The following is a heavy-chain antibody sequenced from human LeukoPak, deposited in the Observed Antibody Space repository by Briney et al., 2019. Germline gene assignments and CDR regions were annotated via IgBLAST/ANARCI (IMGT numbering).Heavy chain of an antibody. CDR3: SANSDYSFDY. CDR2: IKRKTDGGTT. V-gene: IGHV3-15*01. CDR1: GFTFSNAW. D-gene: IGHD3-16*01. J-gene: IGHJ4*02. Sequence: GGPLRLSCAASGFTFSNAWMSWVRQAPGKGLEWVGRIKRKTDGGTTDYAAPVKGRFTISRDDSKDTLYLQMNSLKTEDTAVYYCSANSDYSFDYWGQGTLVTVSS.